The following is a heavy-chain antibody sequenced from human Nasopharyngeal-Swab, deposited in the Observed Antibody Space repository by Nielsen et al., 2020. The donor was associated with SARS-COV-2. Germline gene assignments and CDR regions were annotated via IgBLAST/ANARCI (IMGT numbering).Heavy chain of an antibody. CDR2: ISYDGSNK. CDR3: ARGPPEAYCGGDCYSYFDY. CDR1: GFTFSSYA. D-gene: IGHD2-21*02. Sequence: GGSLRLSCAASGFTFSSYATHWVRQAPGKGLEWVAVISYDGSNKYYADSVKGRFTISRHNSKNTLYLQMNSLRAEDTAVYYCARGPPEAYCGGDCYSYFDYWGQGTLVTVSS. V-gene: IGHV3-30-3*01. J-gene: IGHJ4*02.